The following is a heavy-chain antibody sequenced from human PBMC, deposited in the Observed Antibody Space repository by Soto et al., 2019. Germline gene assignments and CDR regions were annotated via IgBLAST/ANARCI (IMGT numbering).Heavy chain of an antibody. CDR1: GYTFTSYG. J-gene: IGHJ4*01. Sequence: ASVKVSCKASGYTFTSYGISWVRQAPEQGLEWMGWISAYKGNTNYAQKLQGRVTMTTDTSTSTAYTELRSRRSDDTAVYFCAREWNGVGATQYWGHGTLVTASS. CDR3: AREWNGVGATQY. CDR2: ISAYKGNT. D-gene: IGHD1-26*01. V-gene: IGHV1-18*01.